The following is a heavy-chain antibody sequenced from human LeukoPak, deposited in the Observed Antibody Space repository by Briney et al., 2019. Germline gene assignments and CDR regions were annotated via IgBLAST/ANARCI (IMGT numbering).Heavy chain of an antibody. CDR2: IYYSGST. V-gene: IGHV4-59*01. D-gene: IGHD3-10*01. CDR3: ARRAPGWGSGSYYFDY. CDR1: GGSISSYY. J-gene: IGHJ4*02. Sequence: PSETLSLTCTVSGGSISSYYWSWIRQPPGKGLEWIGYIYYSGSTNYNPSLKSRVTTSVDTSKNQFSLKLSSVTAADTAVYYCARRAPGWGSGSYYFDYWGQGTLVTVSS.